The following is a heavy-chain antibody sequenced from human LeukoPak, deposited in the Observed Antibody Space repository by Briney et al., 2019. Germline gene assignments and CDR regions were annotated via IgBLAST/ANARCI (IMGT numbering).Heavy chain of an antibody. V-gene: IGHV1-18*01. CDR1: GGSFNSYI. D-gene: IGHD4-11*01. J-gene: IGHJ1*01. Sequence: ASVKVSCKASGGSFNSYIISWVRQAPGQGLEWMGWISGYNGYTNYAQKFQFRVTMTTDTSTSTAYMELRSLTSDDTAVYYCARDKAVTTELTQYFHHWGQGTLVTVSS. CDR2: ISGYNGYT. CDR3: ARDKAVTTELTQYFHH.